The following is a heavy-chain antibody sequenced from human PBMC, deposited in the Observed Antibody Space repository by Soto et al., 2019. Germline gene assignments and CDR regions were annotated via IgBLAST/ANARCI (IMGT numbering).Heavy chain of an antibody. J-gene: IGHJ6*02. Sequence: QVQLVESGGGVVQPGRSLRLSCAASGFTFSSYAMRWVRQAPGKGLEWVAVISYDGSNKYYADSVKGRFTISRDNSKNTLYLQMNSLRAEDTAVYYCARDQGVLLWFGELFFHYYGMDVWGQGTTVTVSS. D-gene: IGHD3-10*01. CDR1: GFTFSSYA. V-gene: IGHV3-30-3*01. CDR3: ARDQGVLLWFGELFFHYYGMDV. CDR2: ISYDGSNK.